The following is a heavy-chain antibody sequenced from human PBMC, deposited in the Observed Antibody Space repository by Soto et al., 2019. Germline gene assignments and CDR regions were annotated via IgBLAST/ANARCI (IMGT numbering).Heavy chain of an antibody. V-gene: IGHV3-30*18. CDR2: ISYNGRNK. CDR1: GFTFSAYG. J-gene: IGHJ4*02. Sequence: QVQLVESGGGVVQAGKSLRLSCAASGFTFSAYGMHWVRQAPGKGLEWVAVISYNGRNKYYVDSVKGRFSVSRDDSKNTVYLQMDSVRPEDTAVYYCVKDGSLEVPDVPLEEYFFDHWGQGTLVSVSS. D-gene: IGHD3-3*01. CDR3: VKDGSLEVPDVPLEEYFFDH.